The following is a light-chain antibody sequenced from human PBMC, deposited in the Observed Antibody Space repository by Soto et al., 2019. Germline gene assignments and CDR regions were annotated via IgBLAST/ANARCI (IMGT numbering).Light chain of an antibody. Sequence: EIVMTQSPATLSVSPGERATLSCRASQSVSSSLAWYQQKPGQAPRLLIYGASTRATGIPARFSGSGSGTEFTLTISSLQSEDFAVYYCQQYSNWPGTFGQGTKVDI. V-gene: IGKV3-15*01. CDR3: QQYSNWPGT. CDR1: QSVSSS. CDR2: GAS. J-gene: IGKJ1*01.